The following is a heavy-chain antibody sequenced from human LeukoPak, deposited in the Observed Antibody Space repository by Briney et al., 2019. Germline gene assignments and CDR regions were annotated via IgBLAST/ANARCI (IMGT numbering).Heavy chain of an antibody. D-gene: IGHD3-10*01. Sequence: GASVKVSCKASGGTFSKYSISWVRQRPGQGLEWMGGITPLFGTANYAQKFQGRVTITADESASTAYMELSSLRSEDTAVYYCARGGTMVRGVPIGGYYYYGMDVWGQGTTVTVSS. J-gene: IGHJ6*02. V-gene: IGHV1-69*13. CDR3: ARGGTMVRGVPIGGYYYYGMDV. CDR2: ITPLFGTA. CDR1: GGTFSKYS.